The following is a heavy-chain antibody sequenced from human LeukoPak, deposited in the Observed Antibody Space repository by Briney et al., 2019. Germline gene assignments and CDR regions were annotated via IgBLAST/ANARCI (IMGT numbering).Heavy chain of an antibody. CDR3: ARDGPSIAADFDC. D-gene: IGHD6-6*01. J-gene: IGHJ4*02. CDR2: ISGGSSYI. Sequence: GGSLRLSCTTSEFSFSSHSMNRVRQAPGKGLEWVSSISGGSSYIYYADSLKGRFTISRDNAKNSLYLQMNSLRAEDSAVYYCARDGPSIAADFDCWGQGTLVTVSS. CDR1: EFSFSSHS. V-gene: IGHV3-21*01.